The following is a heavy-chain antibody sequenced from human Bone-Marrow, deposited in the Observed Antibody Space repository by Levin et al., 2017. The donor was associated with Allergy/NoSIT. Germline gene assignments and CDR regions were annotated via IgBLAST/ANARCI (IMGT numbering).Heavy chain of an antibody. V-gene: IGHV3-33*03. CDR3: AKDGPQEGQWFGELLSVGVYYHYYLDV. J-gene: IGHJ6*03. Sequence: LSLTCEASGFNFRTYAIHWVRQAPGKGLEWVAVIWYDGNNKYYIESVKGRFTVSRDNSKNAVYLQMNSLRVEDTAVYYCAKDGPQEGQWFGELLSVGVYYHYYLDVWGKGTTVTVSS. CDR1: GFNFRTYA. D-gene: IGHD3-10*01. CDR2: IWYDGNNK.